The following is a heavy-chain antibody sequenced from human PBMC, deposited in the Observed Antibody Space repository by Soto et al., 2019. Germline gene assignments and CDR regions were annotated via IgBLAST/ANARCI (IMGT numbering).Heavy chain of an antibody. CDR2: ISKASSHT. CDR1: GFTFSTYP. Sequence: EVQLVESGGGLVKPGGSLRLSCAASGFTFSTYPMNWVRQAPGKGLEWVSSISKASSHTYYADSVKGRFTISRDNANNSLYLQMNSLRAEDTAVYYCAIDIGFGELDYFDYWGQGILVTVYS. D-gene: IGHD3-10*01. CDR3: AIDIGFGELDYFDY. J-gene: IGHJ4*02. V-gene: IGHV3-21*01.